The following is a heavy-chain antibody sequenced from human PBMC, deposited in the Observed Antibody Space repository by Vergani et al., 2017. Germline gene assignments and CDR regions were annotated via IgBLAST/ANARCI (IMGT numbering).Heavy chain of an antibody. CDR3: ARGVRRAVRGVFDY. V-gene: IGHV4-31*03. Sequence: QVQLQESGPGLVKPAQTLSLTCTVSGVPLSRGGYYWSWIRQHPGKGLEWIGNIYYSGSTYYNPWLRSRVTISVDTSKNQFSLKRSSVTAADTAVYYCARGVRRAVRGVFDYWGQGTLVTVSS. D-gene: IGHD3-10*01. CDR1: GVPLSRGGYY. CDR2: IYYSGST. J-gene: IGHJ4*02.